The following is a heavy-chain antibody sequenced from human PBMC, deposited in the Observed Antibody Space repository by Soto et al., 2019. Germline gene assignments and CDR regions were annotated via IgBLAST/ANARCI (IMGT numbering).Heavy chain of an antibody. CDR2: IIPIFGTA. D-gene: IGHD3-22*01. CDR3: ARDHYDSSGYYYYYYDMDV. CDR1: GGTFSSYA. J-gene: IGHJ6*02. Sequence: QVQLVQSGAEVKKPGSSVKVSCKASGGTFSSYAISWVRQAPGQGLEWMGGIIPIFGTANYAQKFQGRVTITADKSTSTAYMELSSLRSEDTAVYYCARDHYDSSGYYYYYYDMDVWGQQNTVTVSS. V-gene: IGHV1-69*06.